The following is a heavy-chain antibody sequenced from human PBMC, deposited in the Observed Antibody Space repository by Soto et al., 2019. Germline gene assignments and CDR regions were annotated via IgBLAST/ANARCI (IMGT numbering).Heavy chain of an antibody. CDR3: ARVSSSWYYFDC. CDR2: IYYSGST. J-gene: IGHJ4*02. D-gene: IGHD6-13*01. Sequence: PSETLSLTCTVSGGSISSSSYYWGWISQPPGQGLEWIGSIYYSGSTYYHPSLKSRVTISVDTSKNQFSLKLSSVTAADTAVYYCARVSSSWYYFDCWGRGTLVGVSS. CDR1: GGSISSSSYY. V-gene: IGHV4-39*01.